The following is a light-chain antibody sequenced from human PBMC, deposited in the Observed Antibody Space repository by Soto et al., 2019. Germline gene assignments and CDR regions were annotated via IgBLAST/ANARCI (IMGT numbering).Light chain of an antibody. CDR2: AAS. CDR3: LQDYNYPYT. CDR1: QDIRND. V-gene: IGKV1-6*02. Sequence: AIQMTQSPSSLSASVGDRVTITCRASQDIRNDLGWYQHKPGKAPKLLIFAASSLQSGAPSRFSGSGSGTDFTLTISSLQPEDFATYYCLQDYNYPYTFGQGTKLEIK. J-gene: IGKJ2*01.